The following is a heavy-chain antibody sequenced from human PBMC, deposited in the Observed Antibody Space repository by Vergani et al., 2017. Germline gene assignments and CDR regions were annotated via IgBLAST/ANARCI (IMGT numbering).Heavy chain of an antibody. CDR2: ISAYNGNT. Sequence: QVQLVQSGAAVKKPGASVKVSCTASGYTFTSYGISWVRQAPGQGLEWMGWISAYNGNTNYAQKLQGRVTMTTDTSTSTAYMELRSLRSDDTAVYYCARDLGYCSSTSCYGERYFDYWGQGTLVTVSS. CDR3: ARDLGYCSSTSCYGERYFDY. CDR1: GYTFTSYG. V-gene: IGHV1-18*01. J-gene: IGHJ4*02. D-gene: IGHD2-2*01.